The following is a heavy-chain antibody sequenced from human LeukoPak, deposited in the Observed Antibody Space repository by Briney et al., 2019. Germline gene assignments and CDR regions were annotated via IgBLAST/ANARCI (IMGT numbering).Heavy chain of an antibody. CDR2: INPVGGST. D-gene: IGHD6-6*01. V-gene: IGHV1-46*04. J-gene: IGHJ4*02. Sequence: ASVKVSCKASGYTFTSYYIHWVRQAPGQGLEWMGLINPVGGSTSYAQKLQRRVSMTRDTSTNTVYMELSSLRSEDTAVYYCARVYSSSSPTDYWGQGTLVAVSS. CDR3: ARVYSSSSPTDY. CDR1: GYTFTSYY.